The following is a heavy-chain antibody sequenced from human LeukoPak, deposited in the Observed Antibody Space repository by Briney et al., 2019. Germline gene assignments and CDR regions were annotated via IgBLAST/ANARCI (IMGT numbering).Heavy chain of an antibody. CDR1: GGSISSYY. CDR3: ARLSPIQLWLGVDY. V-gene: IGHV4-59*08. Sequence: SETLSLTCTVSGGSISSYYWSWIRQPPGKGLEWIGYIYYSGSTNYNPSLKSRVTISVDTSKNQFSLKLSSVTAADTAVYYCARLSPIQLWLGVDYWGQGTLVTVSS. D-gene: IGHD5-18*01. J-gene: IGHJ4*02. CDR2: IYYSGST.